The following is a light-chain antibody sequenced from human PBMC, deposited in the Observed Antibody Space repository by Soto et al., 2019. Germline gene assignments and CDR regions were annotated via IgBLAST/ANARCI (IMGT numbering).Light chain of an antibody. Sequence: EIVMTQSPGTLSVSPGERATLSCRASQSLNGNLAWYQQKPGQGPRLLIYGASTRATGIPARFSGSGSGTEFTLTISSLQSEDFAVYHCQQYNKWPLTFGGGTKVEIK. CDR1: QSLNGN. CDR3: QQYNKWPLT. CDR2: GAS. J-gene: IGKJ4*01. V-gene: IGKV3-15*01.